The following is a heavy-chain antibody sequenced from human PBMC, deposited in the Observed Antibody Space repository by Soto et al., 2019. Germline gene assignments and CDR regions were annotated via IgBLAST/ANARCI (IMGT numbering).Heavy chain of an antibody. V-gene: IGHV1-8*01. J-gene: IGHJ6*02. D-gene: IGHD3-3*01. CDR2: MNPNSGNT. CDR1: GYTFTSYD. CDR3: ARVLNWASFYDFWSGYYNYYYYGMDV. Sequence: ASVKDSCKASGYTFTSYDINWLRQATGQGLEWMGWMNPNSGNTGYAQKFQGRVTMTRNTSIRTAYMELSSLRSEDTAVYYCARVLNWASFYDFWSGYYNYYYYGMDVWGQGTTVTVSS.